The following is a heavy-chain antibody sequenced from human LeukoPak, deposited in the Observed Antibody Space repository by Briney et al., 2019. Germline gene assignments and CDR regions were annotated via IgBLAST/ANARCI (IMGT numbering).Heavy chain of an antibody. V-gene: IGHV4-31*03. D-gene: IGHD2-2*01. J-gene: IGHJ6*02. CDR2: IYYSGTT. CDR3: ARAACSSTSCYAGYYYGMDV. CDR1: GDSISSGGSY. Sequence: SETLSLTCTVSGDSISSGGSYWSWTRQHPGEGLEWIGHIYYSGTTQYNPSLKSRVTISIDTSKNQFSLKLTSVTAADTAVYYCARAACSSTSCYAGYYYGMDVWGQGTTVTVSS.